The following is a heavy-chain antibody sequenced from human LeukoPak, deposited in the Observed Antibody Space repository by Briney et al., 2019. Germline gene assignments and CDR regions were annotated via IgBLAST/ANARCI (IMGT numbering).Heavy chain of an antibody. D-gene: IGHD4-17*01. CDR3: ARTLYGDYGFDAFDI. J-gene: IGHJ3*02. CDR1: GGSFSGYY. CDR2: INHSGST. Sequence: SETLSLTCAVYGGSFSGYYWSWIRQPPGKGLEWIGEINHSGSTNYNPSLKSRVTISVDTSKNQFSLKLSSVTAADTAVYYCARTLYGDYGFDAFDIWGQGTMVTVSS. V-gene: IGHV4-34*01.